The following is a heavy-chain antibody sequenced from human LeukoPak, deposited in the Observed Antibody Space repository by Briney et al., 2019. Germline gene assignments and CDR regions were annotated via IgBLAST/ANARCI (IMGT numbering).Heavy chain of an antibody. Sequence: GGSLRFSCAVSGLTFSSYGMHWVRQAPGKGLEWVAVISYDGSNKYYADSVKGRFTISRDNSKNTLYLQMNSLRAEDTAVYYCAKAGGSYYFDYWGQGTLVTVSS. D-gene: IGHD1-26*01. V-gene: IGHV3-30*18. J-gene: IGHJ4*02. CDR1: GLTFSSYG. CDR3: AKAGGSYYFDY. CDR2: ISYDGSNK.